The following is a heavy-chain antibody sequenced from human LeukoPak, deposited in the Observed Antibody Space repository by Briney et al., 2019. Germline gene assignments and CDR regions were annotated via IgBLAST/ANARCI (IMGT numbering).Heavy chain of an antibody. D-gene: IGHD1-7*01. CDR2: IIPIFGTA. CDR3: ARGIENLELCWFDY. CDR1: GGTFSSYA. Sequence: SVKVSCKASGGTFSSYAISWVRQAPGQGLEWMGGIIPIFGTANYAQKFQGRVTITTDESTSTAYMELSSLRSEDTAVYYCARGIENLELCWFDYWGQGTLVTVSS. J-gene: IGHJ4*02. V-gene: IGHV1-69*05.